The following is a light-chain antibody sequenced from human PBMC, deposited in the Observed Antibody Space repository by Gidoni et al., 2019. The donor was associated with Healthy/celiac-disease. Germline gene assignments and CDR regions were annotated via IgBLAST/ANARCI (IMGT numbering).Light chain of an antibody. CDR1: QSLLHSNGYNY. CDR2: LGS. CDR3: MQALQTPYT. J-gene: IGKJ2*01. V-gene: IGKV2-28*01. Sequence: DIVMTQPPRSLPVTPGEPASISCRSSQSLLHSNGYNYLDWYLQKPGQSPQLLIYLGSNRASGVPDRFSGSGSGTDFTLKISRVEAEDVGVYYCMQALQTPYTFGQGTKLEIK.